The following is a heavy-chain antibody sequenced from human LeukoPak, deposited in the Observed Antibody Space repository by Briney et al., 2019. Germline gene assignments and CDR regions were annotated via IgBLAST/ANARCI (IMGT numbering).Heavy chain of an antibody. V-gene: IGHV3-7*03. D-gene: IGHD1-1*01. CDR2: IKQDGSDK. J-gene: IGHJ3*02. CDR3: ATRKISGNGGASDI. CDR1: GFTFSRHW. Sequence: GGSLRLSCAASGFTFSRHWMSWVRQAPGKGLEWVSNIKQDGSDKYYVDSVKGRFTISRDNATNSLYLQMNSLRAEDTAVYYCATRKISGNGGASDIWGQGTMVTVS.